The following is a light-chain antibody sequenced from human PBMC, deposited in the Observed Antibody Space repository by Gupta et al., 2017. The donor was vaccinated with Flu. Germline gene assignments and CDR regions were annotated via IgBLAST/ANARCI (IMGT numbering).Light chain of an antibody. CDR1: ALPEQY. J-gene: IGLJ2*01. Sequence: SYELTQPPSVSVSPGQTARIPCSGDALPEQYAYWYQQKPGQAPVLVIYKDSERPSGIPERFSGSSSGTTVTLTISGVQAEDEAEYYCQSADSSGAYEVFGGGTKLTVL. V-gene: IGLV3-25*03. CDR2: KDS. CDR3: QSADSSGAYEV.